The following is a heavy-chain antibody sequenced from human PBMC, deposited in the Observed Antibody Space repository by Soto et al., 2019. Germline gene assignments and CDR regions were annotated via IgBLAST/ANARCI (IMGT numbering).Heavy chain of an antibody. CDR2: IYPGDSDT. V-gene: IGHV5-51*01. CDR3: ARQGSSSSMYYYYGMDV. Sequence: GESLKISSKGSGYSFTSYWIGWVRQMPGKGLEWMGIIYPGDSDTRYSPSFQGQVTISADKSISTAYLQWSSLKASDTAMYYCARQGSSSSMYYYYGMDVWGQGTTVTVSS. CDR1: GYSFTSYW. D-gene: IGHD6-6*01. J-gene: IGHJ6*02.